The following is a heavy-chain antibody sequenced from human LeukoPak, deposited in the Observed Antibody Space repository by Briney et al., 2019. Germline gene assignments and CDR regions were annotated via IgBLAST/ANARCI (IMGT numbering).Heavy chain of an antibody. CDR2: ISRSGSTK. CDR3: ARVLRYCSGGNCYSGGLGYMDV. CDR1: GFTFSDYN. D-gene: IGHD2-15*01. J-gene: IGHJ6*03. V-gene: IGHV3-11*01. Sequence: GGSLRLSCAASGFTFSDYNMRWIRQAPGKGLEWVSFISRSGSTKYYADSVKGRFTISRDNAKNSLFLQMNSLRAEDTAVYYCARVLRYCSGGNCYSGGLGYMDVWGKGTTVTISS.